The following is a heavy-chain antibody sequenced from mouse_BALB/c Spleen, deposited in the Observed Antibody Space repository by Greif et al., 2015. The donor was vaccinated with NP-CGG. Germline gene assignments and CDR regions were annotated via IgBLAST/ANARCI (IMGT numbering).Heavy chain of an antibody. CDR1: GFTFNTYA. CDR3: VRDYRYDYFDY. Sequence: EVKLVESGGGLVQPKGSLKLSCAASGFTFNTYAMNWVRQAPGKGLEWVARIRSKSNNYATYYADSVKDRFTISGDDSQSMLYLQMNNLETEDTAMYYCVRDYRYDYFDYWGQGTTLTVSS. J-gene: IGHJ2*01. V-gene: IGHV10-1*02. CDR2: IRSKSNNYAT. D-gene: IGHD2-14*01.